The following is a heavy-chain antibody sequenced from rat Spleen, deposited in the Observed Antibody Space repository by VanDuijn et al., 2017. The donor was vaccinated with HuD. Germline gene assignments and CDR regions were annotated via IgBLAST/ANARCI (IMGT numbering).Heavy chain of an antibody. Sequence: EVKLVESGGGLVQPGRSLKLSCAASGFNFNDYWMGWVRQAPGKGLEWVASIPYIGGSTYYPDSVKGRFTISRDNAKSTLYLQMDSLRSEDTATYYCATDPLSYPDYVMDAWGQGASVTVSS. CDR1: GFNFNDYW. V-gene: IGHV5-31*01. D-gene: IGHD1-4*01. CDR2: IPYIGGST. CDR3: ATDPLSYPDYVMDA. J-gene: IGHJ4*01.